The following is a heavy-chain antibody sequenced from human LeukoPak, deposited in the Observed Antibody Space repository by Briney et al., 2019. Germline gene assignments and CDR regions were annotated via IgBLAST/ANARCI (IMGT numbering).Heavy chain of an antibody. D-gene: IGHD3-10*01. CDR1: GGSISSYY. CDR2: IYYSGST. CDR3: ARRATNYYGSGSSFDY. J-gene: IGHJ4*02. V-gene: IGHV4-59*08. Sequence: PSETLSLTCTVSGGSISSYYWSWIRQPPGKGLEWIGYIYYSGSTNYNPSLKSRVTTSVDTSKNHFSLKLTSLTAADKAVYYCARRATNYYGSGSSFDYWGQGTLVTVSS.